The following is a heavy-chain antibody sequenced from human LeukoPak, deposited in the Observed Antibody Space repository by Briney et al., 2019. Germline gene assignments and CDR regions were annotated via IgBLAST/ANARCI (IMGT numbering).Heavy chain of an antibody. J-gene: IGHJ2*01. V-gene: IGHV4-34*01. Sequence: PSETLSLTCAVYGGSFSGYYWSWIRQPPGEGLEWIGEINHSGSTNYNPSLKSRVTISVDTSKNQFSLKLSSVTAADTAVYYCARKAQGRRYSGGWYLDWYFDLWGRGTLVTVSS. CDR1: GGSFSGYY. CDR3: ARKAQGRRYSGGWYLDWYFDL. CDR2: INHSGST. D-gene: IGHD6-19*01.